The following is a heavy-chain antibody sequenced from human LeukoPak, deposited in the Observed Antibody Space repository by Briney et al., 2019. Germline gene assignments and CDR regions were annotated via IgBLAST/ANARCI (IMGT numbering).Heavy chain of an antibody. CDR2: ISYDGSNK. D-gene: IGHD3-3*01. J-gene: IGHJ4*02. CDR3: ARTYYDFWSGYLYFDY. Sequence: GGSLRLSCAASGFTFSSYAMHWVRQAPGKGLEWVAVISYDGSNKYYADSVKGRFTISRDNSKNTLYLQMNSLRAEDTAVYYCARTYYDFWSGYLYFDYWGQGTLVTVSS. V-gene: IGHV3-30-3*01. CDR1: GFTFSSYA.